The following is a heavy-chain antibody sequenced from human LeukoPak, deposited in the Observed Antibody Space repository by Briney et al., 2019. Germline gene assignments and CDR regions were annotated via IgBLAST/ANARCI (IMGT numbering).Heavy chain of an antibody. CDR2: IYTSGST. J-gene: IGHJ4*02. Sequence: SETLSLTCTVSGGSISSYYWSWIRQPAGKGLEWIGRIYTSGSTNYNPSLKSRVTMSVDTSKNQFSLKLSSVTAADTAVYYCARGWLGSGSYRAVDYWGQGTLVTVSS. CDR1: GGSISSYY. V-gene: IGHV4-4*07. D-gene: IGHD3-10*01. CDR3: ARGWLGSGSYRAVDY.